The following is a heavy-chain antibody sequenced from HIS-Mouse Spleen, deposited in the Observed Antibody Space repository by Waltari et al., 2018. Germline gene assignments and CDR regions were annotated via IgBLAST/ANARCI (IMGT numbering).Heavy chain of an antibody. CDR3: ARDRGGSSWLYYFDY. J-gene: IGHJ4*02. D-gene: IGHD6-13*01. Sequence: EVQLVESGGGLVQPGGSLRLSCAASGLTVSSNYMGWVRQAPGKGLEWVSVIYSGGSTYYADSVKGRFTISRDNSKNTLYLQMNSLRAEDTAVYYCARDRGGSSWLYYFDYWGQGTLVTVSS. CDR1: GLTVSSNY. V-gene: IGHV3-66*01. CDR2: IYSGGST.